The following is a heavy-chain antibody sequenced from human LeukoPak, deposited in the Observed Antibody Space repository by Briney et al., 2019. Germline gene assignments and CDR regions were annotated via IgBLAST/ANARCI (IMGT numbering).Heavy chain of an antibody. V-gene: IGHV1-2*02. CDR2: INPNSGGT. CDR1: GYTFTGYF. J-gene: IGHJ4*02. CDR3: ARVTVTTEFDY. D-gene: IGHD4-17*01. Sequence: ASVKVSCKTCGYTFTGYFMHWVRQAPGQGLEWMGWINPNSGGTYYAQKFEGRVTLTRDTSISTAYMELSRLRSDDTAVYYCARVTVTTEFDYWGQGTLLTVSS.